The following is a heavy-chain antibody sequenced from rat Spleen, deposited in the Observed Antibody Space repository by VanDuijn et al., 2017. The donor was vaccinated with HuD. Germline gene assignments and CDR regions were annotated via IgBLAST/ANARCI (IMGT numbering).Heavy chain of an antibody. Sequence: EVQLQESGPGLVKPSQSFSLTCSVTGYSITSNYWAWIRKFPGNKLEWMGYINSAGSTNYNPSLKSRISITRDTSKNQFFLQVNSVTTEDTATYYCARGVMDAWGQGASVTVSS. V-gene: IGHV3-3*01. CDR3: ARGVMDA. CDR2: INSAGST. CDR1: GYSITSNY. J-gene: IGHJ4*01.